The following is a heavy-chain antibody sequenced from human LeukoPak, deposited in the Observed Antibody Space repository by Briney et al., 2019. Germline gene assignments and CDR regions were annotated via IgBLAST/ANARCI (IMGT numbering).Heavy chain of an antibody. Sequence: GSLRLSCAASGFTFSNFAMTWVRQAPGKGLEWVSRVSGSGDTTYYADSVRGRFTISRENSKNILYLQMNSLRAEDTALYFCAKLAVYDILTGYYKNWFDPWGQGTLVSVSS. J-gene: IGHJ5*02. V-gene: IGHV3-23*01. CDR1: GFTFSNFA. D-gene: IGHD3-9*01. CDR2: VSGSGDTT. CDR3: AKLAVYDILTGYYKNWFDP.